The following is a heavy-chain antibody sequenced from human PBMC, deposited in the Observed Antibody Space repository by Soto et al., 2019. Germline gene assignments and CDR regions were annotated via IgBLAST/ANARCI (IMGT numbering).Heavy chain of an antibody. V-gene: IGHV4-31*03. J-gene: IGHJ6*02. CDR2: NYYSGIT. Sequence: TLSLTCTVSGGSISRGGYYWTWIRQHPGKGLEWIGYNYYSGITYYNPSLKSRVTISLDTSKNQFSLKLSSVTAADTAVYYCARGSSIAGLYYGMDVWGQGTTVT. CDR3: ARGSSIAGLYYGMDV. CDR1: GGSISRGGYY. D-gene: IGHD6-6*01.